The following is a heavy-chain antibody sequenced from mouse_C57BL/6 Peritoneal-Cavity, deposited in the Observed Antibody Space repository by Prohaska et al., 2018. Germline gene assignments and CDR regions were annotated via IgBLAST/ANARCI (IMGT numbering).Heavy chain of an antibody. J-gene: IGHJ4*01. CDR1: GIDFSRYW. CDR3: ARVVTAEAMDY. D-gene: IGHD2-2*01. CDR2: INPDSSTI. Sequence: EVKLLQSGGGLVQPGGSLKLSCSASGIDFSRYWMSWVRRAPGKGLEWIGEINPDSSTINYAPSLKDKFIISRDNAKNTLYLQMSKVRSEDTALYYCARVVTAEAMDYWGQGTSVTVSS. V-gene: IGHV4-1*01.